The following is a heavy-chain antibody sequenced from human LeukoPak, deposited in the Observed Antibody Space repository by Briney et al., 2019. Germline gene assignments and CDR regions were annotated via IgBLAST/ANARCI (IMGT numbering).Heavy chain of an antibody. D-gene: IGHD5-12*01. Sequence: ASVKVSCKASGYTFTSYGISWVRQAPGQGLEWMGWISAYNGNTNYAQKLQGRVTMTTDTSTSTAYMELSSLRSDDTAVYYCTRGPSGYGLGWFDPWGQGTLVTVSS. V-gene: IGHV1-18*01. CDR3: TRGPSGYGLGWFDP. CDR2: ISAYNGNT. CDR1: GYTFTSYG. J-gene: IGHJ5*02.